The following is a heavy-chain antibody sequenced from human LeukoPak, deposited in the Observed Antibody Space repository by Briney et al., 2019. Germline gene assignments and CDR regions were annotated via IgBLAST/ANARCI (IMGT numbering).Heavy chain of an antibody. Sequence: GGSLRLSCAASGFSFSSYWMTWVRQAPGEGLEWVSVIYIGGNTYYADSVKGRLTISRDNSKNTLYLQMNSLRAEDTAVYYCARGDGYNFFGYWGQGSLVTVSS. J-gene: IGHJ4*02. CDR1: GFSFSSYW. CDR2: IYIGGNT. V-gene: IGHV3-66*01. D-gene: IGHD5-24*01. CDR3: ARGDGYNFFGY.